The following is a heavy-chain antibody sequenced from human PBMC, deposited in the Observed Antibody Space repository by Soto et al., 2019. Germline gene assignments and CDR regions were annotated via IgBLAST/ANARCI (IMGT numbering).Heavy chain of an antibody. CDR3: ARAPSQYDAFDM. V-gene: IGHV3-48*01. J-gene: IGHJ3*02. Sequence: EVQLVGSGGDLVQPGGSLRLSCAASGFTFSSYSMNWVRQAPGKGLEWVSYISSSGNTIYYADSVKDRFTISRDNAKNSLYLKINSLRAEDTGVYYCARAPSQYDAFDMWGQGTVVTVSS. CDR1: GFTFSSYS. CDR2: ISSSGNTI.